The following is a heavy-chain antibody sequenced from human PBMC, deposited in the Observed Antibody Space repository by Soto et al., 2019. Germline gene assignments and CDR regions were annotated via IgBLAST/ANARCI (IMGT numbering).Heavy chain of an antibody. Sequence: PGGSLRLSCAASGFTFSTYSMNWVRQAPGKGLEWVSYISGSGSSIYYADSVKGRFTISRDNARNSLYLQMNSLRAEDTAVYYWARAAQNFDYWGQGSLVTVSS. J-gene: IGHJ4*02. V-gene: IGHV3-48*01. CDR1: GFTFSTYS. CDR3: ARAAQNFDY. CDR2: ISGSGSSI.